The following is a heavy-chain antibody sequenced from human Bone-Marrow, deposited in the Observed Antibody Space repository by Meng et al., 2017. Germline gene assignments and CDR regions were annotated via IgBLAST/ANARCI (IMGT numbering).Heavy chain of an antibody. D-gene: IGHD6-13*01. CDR2: IKRNRDGGTI. CDR1: GLRFTDAW. V-gene: IGHV3-15*01. CDR3: ATGAAAADH. J-gene: IGHJ4*02. Sequence: GGSLRLSCVASGLRFTDAWMSGVRQAPGKGLEGVGRIKRNRDGGTIDYAARVKGRFTISRDESKNTLYLQMDSRITEDTAVYFCATGAAAADHWGQGTLVTVSS.